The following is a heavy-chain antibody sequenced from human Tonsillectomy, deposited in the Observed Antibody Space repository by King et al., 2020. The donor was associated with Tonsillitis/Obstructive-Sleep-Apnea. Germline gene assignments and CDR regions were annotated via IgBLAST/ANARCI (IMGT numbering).Heavy chain of an antibody. Sequence: VQLVESGGVVVQPGGSLRLSCAASGFTFDDYTMHWVRQAPGKGLKWVSLITWDGGSTYYADSVKGRFTISRDNSKNSLYLQMNSLRTEDTALYYCAKEGVESLYYMDVWGKGTTVTVSS. CDR2: ITWDGGST. CDR1: GFTFDDYT. V-gene: IGHV3-43*01. CDR3: AKEGVESLYYMDV. J-gene: IGHJ6*03.